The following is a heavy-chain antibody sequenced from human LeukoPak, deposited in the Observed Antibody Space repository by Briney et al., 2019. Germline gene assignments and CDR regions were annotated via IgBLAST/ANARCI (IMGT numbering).Heavy chain of an antibody. J-gene: IGHJ4*02. V-gene: IGHV3-33*06. D-gene: IGHD3-22*01. Sequence: GTSLRLSCAASGFTFRSHGMHWVRQAPGKGLEWVAFIWYDGSNKYYTDSVKGRFTISRDNSKNTLYLQMNSLRAEDTAVYYCAKAYYYDSSGGYYFDYWGQGTLVTVSS. CDR2: IWYDGSNK. CDR3: AKAYYYDSSGGYYFDY. CDR1: GFTFRSHG.